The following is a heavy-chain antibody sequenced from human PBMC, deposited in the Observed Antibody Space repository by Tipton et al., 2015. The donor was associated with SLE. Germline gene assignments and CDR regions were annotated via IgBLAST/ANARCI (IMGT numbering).Heavy chain of an antibody. D-gene: IGHD3-22*01. CDR1: GFTFSSYG. V-gene: IGHV3-30*02. Sequence: QLVQSGGGLVKPGGSLRLSCAASGFTFSSYGMHWVRQAPGKGLEWVAFIRYDGSNKYYADSVKGRFTISRDNSKNTLYLQMNSLRAEDTAVYYCAKDDRSRYYYDSSGWGQGTLVTVSS. J-gene: IGHJ4*02. CDR2: IRYDGSNK. CDR3: AKDDRSRYYYDSSG.